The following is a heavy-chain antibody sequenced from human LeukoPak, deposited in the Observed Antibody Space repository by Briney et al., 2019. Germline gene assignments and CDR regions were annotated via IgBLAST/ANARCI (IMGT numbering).Heavy chain of an antibody. CDR3: AKDLYGSSWSFDY. CDR2: ISWNSGSI. Sequence: SLRLSCAASGFTFDDYAMHWVRQAPGKGLEWVSGISWNSGSIGYADSVKGRFTISRDNAKNSLYLQMSSLRAEDTALYYCAKDLYGSSWSFDYWGQGTLVTVSS. CDR1: GFTFDDYA. D-gene: IGHD6-13*01. V-gene: IGHV3-9*01. J-gene: IGHJ4*02.